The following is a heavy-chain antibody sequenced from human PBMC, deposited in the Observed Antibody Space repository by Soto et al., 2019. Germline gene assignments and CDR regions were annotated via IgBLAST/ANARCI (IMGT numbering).Heavy chain of an antibody. CDR3: ARAGLYSSSSGLYYYYGMDV. Sequence: ASVKVSCKASGYTFTSYGISWVRQAPGQGLEWMGWISAYNGNTNYAQKLQGRVTMTTDTSTSTAYMELRSLRSDDPAVYYCARAGLYSSSSGLYYYYGMDVWGQGTTVTVSS. V-gene: IGHV1-18*01. D-gene: IGHD6-6*01. J-gene: IGHJ6*02. CDR1: GYTFTSYG. CDR2: ISAYNGNT.